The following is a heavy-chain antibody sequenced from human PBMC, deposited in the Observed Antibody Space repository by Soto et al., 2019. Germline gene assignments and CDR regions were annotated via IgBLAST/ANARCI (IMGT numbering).Heavy chain of an antibody. D-gene: IGHD3-16*01. Sequence: HPGGSLRLSCTASGFTFGDYAMSWVRQAPGKGLEWVGFIRSKAYGGTTEYAASVKGRFTISRDDSKSIAYLQMNSLKTEDTAVYYCTRSGGVFDPGAFDIWGQGTMVTVSS. CDR3: TRSGGVFDPGAFDI. V-gene: IGHV3-49*04. CDR1: GFTFGDYA. CDR2: IRSKAYGGTT. J-gene: IGHJ3*02.